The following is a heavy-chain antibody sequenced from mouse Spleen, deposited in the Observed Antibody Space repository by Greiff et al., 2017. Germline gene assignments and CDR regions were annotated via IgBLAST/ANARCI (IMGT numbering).Heavy chain of an antibody. D-gene: IGHD2-3*01. V-gene: IGHV5-6-2*01. CDR1: GFTFSSYA. Sequence: EVKLMESGGGLVKPGGSLKLSCAASGFTFSSYAMSWVRQTPEKRLEWVAAINSNGGSTYYPDTVKDRFTISRDNAKNTLYLQMSSLRSEDTALYYCARRDDGYYVGYFDVWGAGTTVTVSS. J-gene: IGHJ1*01. CDR2: INSNGGST. CDR3: ARRDDGYYVGYFDV.